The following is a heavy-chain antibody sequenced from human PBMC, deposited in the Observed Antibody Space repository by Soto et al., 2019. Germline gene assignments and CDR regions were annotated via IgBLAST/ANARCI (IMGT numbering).Heavy chain of an antibody. J-gene: IGHJ4*02. V-gene: IGHV3-23*01. CDR1: GFTFSSYA. Sequence: GGSLRLSCAASGFTFSSYAMSWVRQAPGKGLEWVSAISGSGGSTYYTDSVKGRFTISRDNSKNTLYLQMNSLRAEDTAVYYCAFQSGYSSSWYYFDYWGQGTLVTVSS. CDR3: AFQSGYSSSWYYFDY. CDR2: ISGSGGST. D-gene: IGHD6-13*01.